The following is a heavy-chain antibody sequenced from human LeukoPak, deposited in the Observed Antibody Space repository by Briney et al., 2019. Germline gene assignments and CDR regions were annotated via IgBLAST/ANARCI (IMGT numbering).Heavy chain of an antibody. CDR1: GFRFSSYW. CDR3: ARGGLDY. V-gene: IGHV3-7*03. J-gene: IGHJ4*02. Sequence: GGSLRLACAASGFRFSSYWMSWVRQAPGKGLEWVANIKQDGSEKYYVDSVKGRFTISRDNAKNSLYLQMNGLRVEDTAVYYCARGGLDYWGQGTLVTVSS. CDR2: IKQDGSEK.